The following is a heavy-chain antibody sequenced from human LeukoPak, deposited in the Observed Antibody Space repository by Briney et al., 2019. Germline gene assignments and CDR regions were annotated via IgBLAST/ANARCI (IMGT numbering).Heavy chain of an antibody. CDR3: ARDLRLEYLSCNDAFDS. D-gene: IGHD3-16*02. CDR1: GRTFSSFA. V-gene: IGHV1-69*04. Sequence: SVKVSCKASGRTFSSFAISWVRQAPGQGLACMGRILPMSGIVNYAQKLQGRITITADKSTSTGYMELSSLRSEDTAVYYCARDLRLEYLSCNDAFDSWGQGTMVTVSA. J-gene: IGHJ3*02. CDR2: ILPMSGIV.